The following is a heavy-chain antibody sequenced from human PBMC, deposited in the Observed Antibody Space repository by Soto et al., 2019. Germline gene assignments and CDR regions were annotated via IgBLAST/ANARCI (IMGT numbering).Heavy chain of an antibody. Sequence: GGSLRLSCAVSGFTVSFSYMTWVRQAPGKGLEWVSYISSRSSTIFYADSVKGRFTISRDNAKNSLYLQMNSLRDEDTAVYYCARPSSGWQNWFDPWGQGTLVTVSS. CDR3: ARPSSGWQNWFDP. CDR2: ISSRSSTI. V-gene: IGHV3-48*02. J-gene: IGHJ5*02. CDR1: GFTVSFSY. D-gene: IGHD6-19*01.